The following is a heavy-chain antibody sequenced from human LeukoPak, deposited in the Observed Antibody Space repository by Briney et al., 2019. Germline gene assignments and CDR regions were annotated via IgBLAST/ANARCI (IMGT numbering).Heavy chain of an antibody. J-gene: IGHJ4*02. Sequence: GGSLRLSCAASGFTFSSYGMHWVRQAPGKGLEWVAFIRCDGNSQYFADYVKGRFTISRDNSKNTMYLQMHSLRHEDKAMYYCGKDAGSSSWADPLGYWGQGTLVTVSS. CDR1: GFTFSSYG. CDR3: GKDAGSSSWADPLGY. CDR2: IRCDGNSQ. D-gene: IGHD6-13*01. V-gene: IGHV3-30*02.